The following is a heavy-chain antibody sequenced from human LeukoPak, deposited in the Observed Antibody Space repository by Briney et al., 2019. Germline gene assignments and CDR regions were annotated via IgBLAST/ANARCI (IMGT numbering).Heavy chain of an antibody. J-gene: IGHJ4*02. D-gene: IGHD3-10*01. CDR2: ISWDSDDI. CDR3: ARSGLTMFRGLDY. CDR1: GFTFHDYA. V-gene: IGHV3-9*01. Sequence: GGSLRLSCAASGFTFHDYAMHWVRLVPGKGLEWVSSISWDSDDIDYAHSVKGRFTISRDNAKNSLYLQMTSLRAEDTAVYFCARSGLTMFRGLDYWGLGTLVTVSS.